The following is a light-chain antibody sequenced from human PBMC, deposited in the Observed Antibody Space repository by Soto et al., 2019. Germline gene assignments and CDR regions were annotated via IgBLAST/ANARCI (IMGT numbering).Light chain of an antibody. CDR2: KAS. Sequence: DIQMTQSPSTLSASVGDRVTITCRASQSISSWLAWYQQKPGKAPKLLIYKASSLESGVPSRFSGSGSGTKFTLTISSLQPDDFATYYCQQYNSYQYTFGQGTKLEIK. V-gene: IGKV1-5*03. CDR1: QSISSW. J-gene: IGKJ2*01. CDR3: QQYNSYQYT.